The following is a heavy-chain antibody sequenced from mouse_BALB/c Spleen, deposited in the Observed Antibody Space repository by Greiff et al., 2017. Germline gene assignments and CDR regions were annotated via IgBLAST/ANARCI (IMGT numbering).Heavy chain of an antibody. CDR1: GYTFTSYW. CDR3: ARSFYGNYFDY. V-gene: IGHV1-69*02. CDR2: IYPSDSYT. J-gene: IGHJ2*01. Sequence: QVQLQQPGAELVRPGASVKLSCKASGYTFTSYWINWVKQRPGQGLEWIGNIYPSDSYTNYNQKFKDKATLTVDKSSSTAYIQLSSLTSEDSAVYYCARSFYGNYFDYWGQGTTLTVSS. D-gene: IGHD2-1*01.